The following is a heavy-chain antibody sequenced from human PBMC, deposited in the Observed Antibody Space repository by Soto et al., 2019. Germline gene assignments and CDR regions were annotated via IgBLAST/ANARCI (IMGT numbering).Heavy chain of an antibody. CDR3: ARLNYYYGSGSALGDY. CDR1: GYTFTSYG. Sequence: ASVKVSCKASGYTFTSYGISWVRRAPGQGLEWMGWISAYNGNTNYAQKLQGRVTMTTDTSTSTAYMELRSLRSDDTAVYYCARLNYYYGSGSALGDYWGQGTLVTVSS. V-gene: IGHV1-18*04. CDR2: ISAYNGNT. D-gene: IGHD3-10*01. J-gene: IGHJ4*02.